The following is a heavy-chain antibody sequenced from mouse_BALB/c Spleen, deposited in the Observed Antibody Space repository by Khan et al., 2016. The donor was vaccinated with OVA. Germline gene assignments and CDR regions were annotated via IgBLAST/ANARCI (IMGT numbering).Heavy chain of an antibody. V-gene: IGHV1-7*01. J-gene: IGHJ2*01. CDR1: GYTFTSYW. Sequence: QVQLQQSGAELAKPGASVKMSCTASGYTFTSYWMHWIKQRPGQGLEWIGYINPTSGYTDYNQKFKDKATLTADKSSSTAYMQTSSLTSDDSAVDYCARDRIDYWGQGTALTVSS. CDR3: ARDRIDY. CDR2: INPTSGYT.